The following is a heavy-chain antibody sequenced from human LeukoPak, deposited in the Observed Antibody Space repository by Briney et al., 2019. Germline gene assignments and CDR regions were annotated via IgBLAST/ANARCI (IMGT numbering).Heavy chain of an antibody. CDR3: ARVRRGSGASDPNYFDY. V-gene: IGHV4-59*01. Sequence: PSETLSLTCIVSGGPISSSFWSWIRQSPGQGLGWVGYIYYSGSTNYYPSLKSRGPISVDASKDQVPLWLSSVTAADTAVYYCARVRRGSGASDPNYFDYWGQGTLVTVS. D-gene: IGHD3-10*01. CDR1: GGPISSSF. J-gene: IGHJ4*02. CDR2: IYYSGST.